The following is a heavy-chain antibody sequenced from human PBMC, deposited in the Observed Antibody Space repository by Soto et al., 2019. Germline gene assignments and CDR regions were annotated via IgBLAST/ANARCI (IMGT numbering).Heavy chain of an antibody. D-gene: IGHD6-19*01. V-gene: IGHV3-7*01. CDR1: GYHRSCNW. J-gene: IGHJ6*02. CDR3: ARDGIAVPDYYGMDV. Sequence: PGVSLRHSCAYSGYHRSCNWMSRFRQSPGKGLEWVANIKQDGSEKYYVDSVKGRFTISRDNAKNSLYLQMNSLRAEDTAVYYCARDGIAVPDYYGMDVWGQGNTVTVSS. CDR2: IKQDGSEK.